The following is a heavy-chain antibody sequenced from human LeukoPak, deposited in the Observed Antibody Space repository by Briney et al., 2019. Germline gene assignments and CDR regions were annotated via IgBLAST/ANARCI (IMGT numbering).Heavy chain of an antibody. V-gene: IGHV3-23*01. CDR3: ARVVPPTDYGSGSYFWDPYYFDY. CDR2: ISGSGGST. Sequence: PGGSLRLSCAASGFTFSSYGMSWVRQAPGKGLEWVSAISGSGGSTYYADSAKGRFTISRDNSKNTLYLQMNSLRAEDTAVYYCARVVPPTDYGSGSYFWDPYYFDYWGQGTLVTVSS. CDR1: GFTFSSYG. J-gene: IGHJ4*02. D-gene: IGHD3-10*01.